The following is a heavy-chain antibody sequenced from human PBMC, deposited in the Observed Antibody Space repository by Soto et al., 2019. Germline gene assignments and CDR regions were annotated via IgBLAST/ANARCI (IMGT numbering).Heavy chain of an antibody. CDR1: GFTFSSYA. V-gene: IGHV3-23*01. J-gene: IGHJ4*02. Sequence: GGSLRLSCAASGFTFSSYAMRWVRQAPGKGLEWVSAISGSGGSTYYADSVKGRFTISRDNSKNTLYLQMNSLRAEDTAVYYCAKTGVLLWFGELLPQDYFDYWGQGTLVTVSS. D-gene: IGHD3-10*01. CDR2: ISGSGGST. CDR3: AKTGVLLWFGELLPQDYFDY.